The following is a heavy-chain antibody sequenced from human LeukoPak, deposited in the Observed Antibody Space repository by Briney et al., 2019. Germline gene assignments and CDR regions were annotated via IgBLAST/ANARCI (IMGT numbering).Heavy chain of an antibody. CDR3: ARESLPARRSMDV. Sequence: PGGSLRLSCAASGFTFNSYAMSWVRQAPGKGLEWVSAISGSGASTYYADSVKGRFTISRHSSKNILYLQMNSLRLEDTAVYYCARESLPARRSMDVWGQGTTVTVSS. J-gene: IGHJ6*02. CDR1: GFTFNSYA. V-gene: IGHV3-23*01. D-gene: IGHD1-14*01. CDR2: ISGSGAST.